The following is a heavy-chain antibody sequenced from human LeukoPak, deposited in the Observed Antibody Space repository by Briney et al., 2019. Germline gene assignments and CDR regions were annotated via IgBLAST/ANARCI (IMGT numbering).Heavy chain of an antibody. CDR1: GFTFRDYS. CDR2: ITRDDFS. V-gene: IGHV3-23*01. Sequence: PGGSLRLSCAASGFTFRDYSMGWVRQPPGGGLEWVSAITRDDFSVYPDPLKGPFPISRDNSRNTLYLQMNTLRAEDTAVYYCVKERDRGTDVADDFDFWGQGTLVTVSS. CDR3: VKERDRGTDVADDFDF. J-gene: IGHJ4*02. D-gene: IGHD6-19*01.